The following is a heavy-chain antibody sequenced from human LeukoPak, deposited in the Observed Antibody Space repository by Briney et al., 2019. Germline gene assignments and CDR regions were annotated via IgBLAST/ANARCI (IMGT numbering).Heavy chain of an antibody. Sequence: SETLSLTCAVSGASTNPYCWNCIRQPAGKGLEWIGRISRSGAANYNPSLKGRVTMSVDASKKQLQFSLRLSSVTAADTAVYYCARDQGDYGDHRYFDHWGQGTLVTVSS. D-gene: IGHD4-17*01. J-gene: IGHJ4*02. CDR1: GASTNPYC. CDR2: ISRSGAA. CDR3: ARDQGDYGDHRYFDH. V-gene: IGHV4-4*07.